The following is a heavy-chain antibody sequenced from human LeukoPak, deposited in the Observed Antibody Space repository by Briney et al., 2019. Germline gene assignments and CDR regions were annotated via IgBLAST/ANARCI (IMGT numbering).Heavy chain of an antibody. J-gene: IGHJ6*02. V-gene: IGHV4-39*01. CDR2: IYYSGST. D-gene: IGHD5-18*01. CDR1: GGSISSSSYY. Sequence: SETLSLTCTVSGGSISSSSYYWGWIRQPPGKGLEWIGSIYYSGSTYYNPSLKSRVTISVDTSKNQFSLKLSSVTAADTAVYYCARGRYSYGNWGQGTTVTVSS. CDR3: ARGRYSYGN.